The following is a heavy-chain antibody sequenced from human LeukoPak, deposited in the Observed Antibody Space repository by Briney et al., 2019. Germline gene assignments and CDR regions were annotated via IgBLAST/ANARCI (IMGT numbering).Heavy chain of an antibody. Sequence: PGGSLRLSCAASGFTFSSYEMHWVRQAPGKGLEWVSYISSSGSTIYYADSVKGRFTISRVNSEKTLSLQMNGLRPEDTAVYFCAKDWGSKFASGSSYLDSWGQGTLVTVSS. CDR3: AKDWGSKFASGSSYLDS. J-gene: IGHJ4*02. V-gene: IGHV3-48*03. D-gene: IGHD3-10*01. CDR1: GFTFSSYE. CDR2: ISSSGSTI.